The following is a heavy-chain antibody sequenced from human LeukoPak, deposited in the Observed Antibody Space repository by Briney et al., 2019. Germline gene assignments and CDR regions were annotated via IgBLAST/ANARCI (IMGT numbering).Heavy chain of an antibody. CDR1: GFTVSRNY. J-gene: IGHJ6*03. D-gene: IGHD1-14*01. CDR2: IYHSGST. V-gene: IGHV4-38-2*02. Sequence: GSLRLSCAASGFTVSRNYMSWVRQPPGKGLEWIGTIYHSGSTYYNPSLKSRVTISVDTSKNQFSLNLTSLTAADTAVYYCARDRKYYYHMDVWGKGTTVTVSS. CDR3: ARDRKYYYHMDV.